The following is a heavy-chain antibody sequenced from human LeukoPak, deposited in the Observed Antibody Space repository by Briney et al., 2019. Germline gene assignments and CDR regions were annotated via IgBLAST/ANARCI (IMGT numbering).Heavy chain of an antibody. J-gene: IGHJ3*02. D-gene: IGHD3-22*01. CDR2: IYYSGST. CDR1: GGSISSSSYY. CDR3: ARGKTCYDISKDAFDI. Sequence: KPSETLSLTCTVSGGSISSSSYYWGWIRQPPGKGLEWIGSIYYSGSTYYNPSLKSRVTISVDTSKNQFSLKLSSVTAADTAVYYCARGKTCYDISKDAFDIWGQGTMVTVSS. V-gene: IGHV4-39*07.